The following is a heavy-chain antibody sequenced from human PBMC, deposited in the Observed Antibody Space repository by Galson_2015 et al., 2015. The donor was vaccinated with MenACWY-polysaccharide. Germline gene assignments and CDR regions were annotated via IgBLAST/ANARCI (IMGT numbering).Heavy chain of an antibody. CDR2: GSTI. D-gene: IGHD2-15*01. Sequence: GSTIYYADSVKGRFTISRDDSKNTLYLQMNSLKTEDTAVYYCTTALGYCSGGSCPDAFDIWGQGTMVTVSS. CDR3: TTALGYCSGGSCPDAFDI. V-gene: IGHV3-15*01. J-gene: IGHJ3*02.